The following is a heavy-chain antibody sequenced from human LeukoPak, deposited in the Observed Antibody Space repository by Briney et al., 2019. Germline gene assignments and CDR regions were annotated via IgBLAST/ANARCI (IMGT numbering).Heavy chain of an antibody. CDR3: AKDSDFSSGYFFRFGGMDV. J-gene: IGHJ6*02. CDR2: ISGGGEST. CDR1: GFTFNNYA. V-gene: IGHV3-23*01. Sequence: GGSLRLSCAASGFTFNNYAMTWVRQAPGKGLEWVSGISGGGESTLYADSVTGRFTIYRDNSKNTLYLQTSSLRAEDTAVYYCAKDSDFSSGYFFRFGGMDVWGQGTTVTVSS. D-gene: IGHD3-3*01.